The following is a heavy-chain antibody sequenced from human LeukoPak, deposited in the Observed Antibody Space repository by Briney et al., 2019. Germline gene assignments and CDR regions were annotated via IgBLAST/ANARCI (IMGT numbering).Heavy chain of an antibody. CDR3: ARGISFTITMVRGVIRPTGWFDP. Sequence: PSETLSLTCAVYGGSFSGYYWSWIRQPPGKGLEWIGEINHSGSTNYNPSLKSRVTISVDTSKNQFSLKLSSVAAADTAVYYCARGISFTITMVRGVIRPTGWFDPWGQGTLVTVSS. CDR2: INHSGST. D-gene: IGHD3-10*01. CDR1: GGSFSGYY. J-gene: IGHJ5*02. V-gene: IGHV4-34*01.